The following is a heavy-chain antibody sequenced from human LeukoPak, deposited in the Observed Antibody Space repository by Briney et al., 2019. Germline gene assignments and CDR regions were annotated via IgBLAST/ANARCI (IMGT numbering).Heavy chain of an antibody. J-gene: IGHJ4*01. V-gene: IGHV3-7*01. CDR2: IRQDGSEN. Sequence: GGSLRLSCAVSGFTFTDYWRNWVRQAPGKGLEWVASIRQDGSENTYVDSVKGRFTNSRDNTKNSLSLQVNSLRAEDTAVYYCARDGTAAGLYFDLWGQGTLVTVSS. D-gene: IGHD6-13*01. CDR1: GFTFTDYW. CDR3: ARDGTAAGLYFDL.